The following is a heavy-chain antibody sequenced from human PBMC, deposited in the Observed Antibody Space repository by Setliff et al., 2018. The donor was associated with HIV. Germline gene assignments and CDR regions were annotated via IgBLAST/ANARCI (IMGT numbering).Heavy chain of an antibody. CDR3: ARVPTSSWYVTTQRTKEYFHH. CDR1: GGSISSSRYY. D-gene: IGHD6-13*01. CDR2: IYYSGNT. J-gene: IGHJ1*01. Sequence: SETLSLTCTVSGGSISSSRYYWGWIRQPPGKGLEWIGSIYYSGNTYYNPSLKSRVTISVDTSRNQFSLRLSSVTAADTAIYYCARVPTSSWYVTTQRTKEYFHHWGQGTLVTVSS. V-gene: IGHV4-39*07.